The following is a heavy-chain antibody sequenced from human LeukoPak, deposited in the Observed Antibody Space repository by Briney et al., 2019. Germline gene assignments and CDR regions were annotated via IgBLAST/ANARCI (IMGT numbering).Heavy chain of an antibody. CDR1: GGSISSGGYY. CDR3: AGHYGSGSDPDY. V-gene: IGHV4-31*03. Sequence: PSETLSLTCTVSGGSISSGGYYWSWIRQHPGKGLEWIGYIYYSGSTYYNPSLKSRVTISVDTSKNQFSLKLSSVTAADTAVYYCAGHYGSGSDPDYWGQGTLVTVSS. J-gene: IGHJ4*02. D-gene: IGHD3-10*01. CDR2: IYYSGST.